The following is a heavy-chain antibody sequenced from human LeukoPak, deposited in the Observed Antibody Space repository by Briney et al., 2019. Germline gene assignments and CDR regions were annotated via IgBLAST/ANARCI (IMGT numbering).Heavy chain of an antibody. CDR2: INWNGGST. CDR3: AVNYYDSSGYCPGGY. Sequence: PGGSLRLSCAASGFTFGDYGMSWVRQAPGKGLEWVSGINWNGGSTGCADSVKGRFTISRDNAKNSLYLQMNSLRAEDTALYYCAVNYYDSSGYCPGGYWGQGTLVTVSS. V-gene: IGHV3-20*04. CDR1: GFTFGDYG. J-gene: IGHJ4*02. D-gene: IGHD3-22*01.